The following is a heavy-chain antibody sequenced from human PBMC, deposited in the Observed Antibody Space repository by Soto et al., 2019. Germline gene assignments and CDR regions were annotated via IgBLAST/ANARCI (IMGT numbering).Heavy chain of an antibody. Sequence: GASVKVSCKASGYTFTGNYIHWVRQAPGQGPEWMGWMNPDSGGTDYAQNFQGRVTMTRDTSINTAYMELNGLSSDDTAIYFCARGRDSGVIDYWGQGTKVNGSS. CDR2: MNPDSGGT. J-gene: IGHJ4*02. CDR3: ARGRDSGVIDY. CDR1: GYTFTGNY. D-gene: IGHD2-15*01. V-gene: IGHV1-2*02.